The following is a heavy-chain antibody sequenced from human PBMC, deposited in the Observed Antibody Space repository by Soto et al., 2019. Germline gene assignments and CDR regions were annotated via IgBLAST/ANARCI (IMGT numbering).Heavy chain of an antibody. CDR1: GFTFSSYS. V-gene: IGHV3-23*01. D-gene: IGHD6-13*01. Sequence: EVQLLESGGGLVQPGGSLRLSCAASGFTFSSYSMSWVRQPPGKGLEWVSAISGDSHSIYYADSVKGRFTITRDNSKNTLYLQINSLRAEDTAIYYCQCINRIIAPIGQRPYWGQVTLGSVSS. CDR3: QCINRIIAPIGQRPY. CDR2: ISGDSHSI. J-gene: IGHJ4*02.